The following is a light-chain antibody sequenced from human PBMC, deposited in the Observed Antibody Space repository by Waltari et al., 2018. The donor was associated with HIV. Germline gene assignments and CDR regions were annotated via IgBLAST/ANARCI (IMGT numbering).Light chain of an antibody. V-gene: IGLV2-14*01. CDR2: EVS. CDR1: SSDVGGYNF. CDR3: ISYTTSSTPYV. Sequence: QSALTQPASVSGSPGQSITFSCTGTSSDVGGYNFISWYQQYPGKAPKLMIYEVSNRPSGVSDRFSGSKSANTASLTISGLRAEDEADYYCISYTTSSTPYVLGTGTTVTVL. J-gene: IGLJ1*01.